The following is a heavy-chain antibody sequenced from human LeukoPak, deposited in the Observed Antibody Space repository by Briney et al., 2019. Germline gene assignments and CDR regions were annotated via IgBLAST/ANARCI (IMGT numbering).Heavy chain of an antibody. Sequence: GGSLRLSCAVSGITLSNYGMSWVRQAPGKGLEWVAGISGSGGGTNYADSVKGRFTISRDNRKNTLYQQMNSLRAEDTAVYFCAKRGVVIRVILVGFHKEAYYFDSWGQGALVTVSS. CDR3: AKRGVVIRVILVGFHKEAYYFDS. V-gene: IGHV3-23*01. CDR2: ISGSGGGT. D-gene: IGHD3-22*01. CDR1: GITLSNYG. J-gene: IGHJ4*02.